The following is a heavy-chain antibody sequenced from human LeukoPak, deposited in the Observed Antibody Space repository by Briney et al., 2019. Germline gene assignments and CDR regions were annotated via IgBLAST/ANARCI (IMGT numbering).Heavy chain of an antibody. Sequence: ASVKVSCKASGGTFSSYAISWVRQAPGQGLEWMGRIIPILGIANYAQKFQGRVTITADKSTSTAYMELSSLRSEDTAVYYCARGSTYDTLTGPPYFDYWGQGTLVTVSS. J-gene: IGHJ4*02. CDR2: IIPILGIA. CDR1: GGTFSSYA. CDR3: ARGSTYDTLTGPPYFDY. D-gene: IGHD3-9*01. V-gene: IGHV1-69*04.